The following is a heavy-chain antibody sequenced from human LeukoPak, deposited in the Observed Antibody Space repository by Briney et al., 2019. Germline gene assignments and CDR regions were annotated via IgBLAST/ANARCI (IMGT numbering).Heavy chain of an antibody. V-gene: IGHV3-23*01. J-gene: IGHJ4*02. D-gene: IGHD6-25*01. Sequence: AGGSLRLSCAASGLTFSTYPMTWVRQAPGKGLEWVSGISGSGGTTYYADSVKGRFTISRDNSKNTLYLQLNSLRAEDTAVYYCAKDRGHWGQGTLVTVSS. CDR3: AKDRGH. CDR1: GLTFSTYP. CDR2: ISGSGGTT.